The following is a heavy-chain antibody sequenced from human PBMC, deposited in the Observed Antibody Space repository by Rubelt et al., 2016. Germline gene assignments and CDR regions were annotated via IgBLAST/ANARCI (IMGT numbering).Heavy chain of an antibody. V-gene: IGHV4-39*01. D-gene: IGHD6-19*01. J-gene: IGHJ4*02. CDR1: GGSISSSSYY. Sequence: QLQLQESGPGLVKPSETLSLTCTVSGGSISSSSYYWGWIRQPPGKGLEWIGSIYYSGSTYYNPARKSRVTISVDTSKNQFSLKLSSVTAADTAVYYCARQEQWLGGATDYWGQGTLVTVSS. CDR2: IYYSGST. CDR3: ARQEQWLGGATDY.